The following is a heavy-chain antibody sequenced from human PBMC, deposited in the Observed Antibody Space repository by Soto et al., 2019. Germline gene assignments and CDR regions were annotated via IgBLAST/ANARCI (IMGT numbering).Heavy chain of an antibody. J-gene: IGHJ4*02. D-gene: IGHD5-18*01. CDR2: INPNSGGT. CDR1: GYTFTGYY. Sequence: GASVKVSCKASGYTFTGYYMHWVRQAPGQGLEWMGWINPNSGGTNYAQKFQGRVTMTRDTSISTAYMELSRLRSDDTAVYYCARYGYSYSARFFDYWGQGTRVTVSS. V-gene: IGHV1-2*02. CDR3: ARYGYSYSARFFDY.